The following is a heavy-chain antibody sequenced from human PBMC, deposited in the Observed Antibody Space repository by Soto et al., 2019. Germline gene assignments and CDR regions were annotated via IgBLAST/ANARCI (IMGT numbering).Heavy chain of an antibody. V-gene: IGHV4-38-2*01. CDR1: GYSTASGYY. CDR3: ARTFDYYGMDV. J-gene: IGHJ6*02. Sequence: PSETLSLTCAVSGYSTASGYYWAWIRQSPGKGLEWIGSIHHAGSVYYNPSLNSRVAVSLDTSKNHFSLKLTSVTAADTAVYYCARTFDYYGMDVWGQGTTVTVSS. CDR2: IHHAGSV.